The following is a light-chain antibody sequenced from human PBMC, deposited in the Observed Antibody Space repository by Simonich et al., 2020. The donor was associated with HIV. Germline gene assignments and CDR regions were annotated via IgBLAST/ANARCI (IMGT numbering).Light chain of an antibody. CDR2: EDN. CDR1: SGSIAINY. CDR3: HSYDSSNQGV. Sequence: NFMLTQPHSVSESPGKTVTISCTRSSGSIAINYVQLYQQRPGSAPTTVIYEDNQRPSGVPDRFSGSIDSSSNSASLIISGLKTEDEADYYCHSYDSSNQGVFGGGTKLTVL. V-gene: IGLV6-57*03. J-gene: IGLJ3*02.